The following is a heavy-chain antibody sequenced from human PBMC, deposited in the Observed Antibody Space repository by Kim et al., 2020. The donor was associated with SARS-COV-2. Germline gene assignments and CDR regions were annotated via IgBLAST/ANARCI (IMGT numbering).Heavy chain of an antibody. J-gene: IGHJ6*01. CDR3: ARDKGDNYVRSYYYYGM. D-gene: IGHD4-4*01. Sequence: GGSLRLSCAASGFTFSDYYMSWIRQAPGKGLEWVAYVSSSSSYTNYADSVKGRFTISRDNAKNTLYLQMNSLRAEDTAVYYCARDKGDNYVRSYYYYGM. CDR1: GFTFSDYY. CDR2: VSSSSSYT. V-gene: IGHV3-11*06.